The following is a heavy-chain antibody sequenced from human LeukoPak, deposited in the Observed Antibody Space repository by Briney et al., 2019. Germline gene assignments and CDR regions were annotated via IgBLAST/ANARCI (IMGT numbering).Heavy chain of an antibody. J-gene: IGHJ4*02. CDR2: IRSEAYGGTT. V-gene: IGHV3-49*04. Sequence: GGSLRLSCTASGFTSGDYAMSWVRQAPGKGLEWVGFIRSEAYGGTTEYAASVKGRFTISRDDSKSIAYLQMNSLKTEDTAVYYCTRDSDRWFGELFHFDYWGQGTLVTVSS. CDR1: GFTSGDYA. CDR3: TRDSDRWFGELFHFDY. D-gene: IGHD3-10*01.